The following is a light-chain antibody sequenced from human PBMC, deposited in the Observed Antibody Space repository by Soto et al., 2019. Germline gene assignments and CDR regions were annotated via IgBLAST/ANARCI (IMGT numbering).Light chain of an antibody. CDR3: QQSYSFPKT. CDR1: QIIGSY. Sequence: DIQMTQSPSSLSASVGDRVTVTCRASQIIGSYLHWYQQRQGIAPTLLLYAASNWENGVPSRFSGSGSGTDFTLTTSSLQPDDFATYYCQQSYSFPKTFGQGTRLDI. V-gene: IGKV1-39*01. CDR2: AAS. J-gene: IGKJ5*01.